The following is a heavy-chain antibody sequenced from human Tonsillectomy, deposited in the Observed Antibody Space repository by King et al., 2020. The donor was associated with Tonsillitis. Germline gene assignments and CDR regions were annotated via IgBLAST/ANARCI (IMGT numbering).Heavy chain of an antibody. CDR1: GFTFSSYS. V-gene: IGHV3-21*01. CDR2: ISSSSSYI. J-gene: IGHJ6*02. Sequence: VQLVESGGGLVKPGGSLRLSCAASGFTFSSYSMNWVRQAPGKGLEWVSSISSSSSYIYYTDSVKGRFTISRDNAKNSLYLQMNSLRAEDTAVYYCARDLYYYYYYGMDVWGQGTTVTVSS. CDR3: ARDLYYYYYYGMDV.